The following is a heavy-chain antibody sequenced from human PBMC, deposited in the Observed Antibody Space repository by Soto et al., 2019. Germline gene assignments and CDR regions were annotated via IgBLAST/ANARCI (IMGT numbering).Heavy chain of an antibody. CDR3: ATLGWYSSSWYSWFDP. D-gene: IGHD6-13*01. Sequence: SETLSLTCAVYGGSFSGYDCSWIRQPPWKGLEWIGEINHSGSNNYNPSLKSRVTISVDTSKNRFSLKLSSVTAADTAVYYCATLGWYSSSWYSWFDPSGQGTLVPLSS. CDR1: GGSFSGYD. CDR2: INHSGSN. J-gene: IGHJ5*02. V-gene: IGHV4-34*01.